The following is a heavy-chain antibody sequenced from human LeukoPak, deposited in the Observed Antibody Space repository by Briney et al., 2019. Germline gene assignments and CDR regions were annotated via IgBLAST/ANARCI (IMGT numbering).Heavy chain of an antibody. CDR3: ARGIVAAGNIDF. CDR2: ISSGSSYI. V-gene: IGHV3-21*01. Sequence: GGSLRLSCAASGFTFSSYSMNWVRQAPGKGLEWVSSISSGSSYIYYADSVMGRFTISRDNAKNSLYLQMNSLRAEDTAVYYCARGIVAAGNIDFWGQGTLVTVSS. D-gene: IGHD6-13*01. CDR1: GFTFSSYS. J-gene: IGHJ4*02.